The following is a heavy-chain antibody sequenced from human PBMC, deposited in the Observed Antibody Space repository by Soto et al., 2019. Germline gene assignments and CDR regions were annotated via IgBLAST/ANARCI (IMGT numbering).Heavy chain of an antibody. V-gene: IGHV4-34*01. CDR1: GGSLSGYY. Sequence: SETLSLTCAVNGGSLSGYYWSWIRQSPGKGLEWIGEINHRGSSDYNPPLKSRVTISIDASKNHVTLELTSVTAADTAVYYCARSDNRNSLYGVDVWGQGTAVTVSS. J-gene: IGHJ6*02. D-gene: IGHD1-7*01. CDR3: ARSDNRNSLYGVDV. CDR2: INHRGSS.